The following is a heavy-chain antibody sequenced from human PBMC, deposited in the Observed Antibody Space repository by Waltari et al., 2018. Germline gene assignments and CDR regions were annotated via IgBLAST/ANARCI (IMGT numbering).Heavy chain of an antibody. J-gene: IGHJ4*02. CDR1: GFPLRYYW. Sequence: EVHLVESGGGLVQPGGSLRLTCADSGFPLRYYWMTWGRQRPGKGLEWLANIKPDGSQKYYVDSVQGRLTISRDNAKNSLYLEMNSLRAEDTAVYYCARAPTYYSESSPFYWGQGTLVTVSS. D-gene: IGHD3-22*01. V-gene: IGHV3-7*01. CDR3: ARAPTYYSESSPFY. CDR2: IKPDGSQK.